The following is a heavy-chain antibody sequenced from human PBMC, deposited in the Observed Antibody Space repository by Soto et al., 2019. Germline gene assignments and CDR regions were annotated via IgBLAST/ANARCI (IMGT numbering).Heavy chain of an antibody. D-gene: IGHD6-6*01. Sequence: SLRLSCAASGFTLSSYGMHWVREAPGKGLEWVAVISYDGSNKYYADSVKGRFTISRDNSKNTLYLQMNSLRAEDTAVYYCVSDLQLVVDYWGQGTMVTVSS. CDR1: GFTLSSYG. V-gene: IGHV3-30*03. CDR2: ISYDGSNK. J-gene: IGHJ4*02. CDR3: VSDLQLVVDY.